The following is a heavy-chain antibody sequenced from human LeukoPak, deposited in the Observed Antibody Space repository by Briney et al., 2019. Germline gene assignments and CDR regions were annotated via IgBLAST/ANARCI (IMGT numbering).Heavy chain of an antibody. CDR3: AHVAGWAAAGTYYFDY. Sequence: PGGSLRLSCAASGFTFSSCAMSWVRQAPGKGLEWVSAISGSGGSTYYADSVKGRFTISRDNSKNTLYLQMNSLRAEDTAVYYCAHVAGWAAAGTYYFDYWGQGTLVTVSS. CDR2: ISGSGGST. J-gene: IGHJ4*02. CDR1: GFTFSSCA. D-gene: IGHD6-13*01. V-gene: IGHV3-23*01.